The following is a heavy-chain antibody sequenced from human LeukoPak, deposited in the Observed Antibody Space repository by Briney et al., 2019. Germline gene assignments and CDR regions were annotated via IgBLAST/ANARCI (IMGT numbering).Heavy chain of an antibody. CDR1: GYSISSTYY. V-gene: IGHV4-38-2*02. D-gene: IGHD3-10*01. Sequence: SETLSLTCTVSGYSISSTYYWAWIRQSPGQGLEWIGNIYHTGKTYYNPSLESRVTISVDTSKNQFSLKLSSVTAADTAVYYCARGGYYGLGNDFRFDPWGQGTLVTVSS. CDR3: ARGGYYGLGNDFRFDP. J-gene: IGHJ5*02. CDR2: IYHTGKT.